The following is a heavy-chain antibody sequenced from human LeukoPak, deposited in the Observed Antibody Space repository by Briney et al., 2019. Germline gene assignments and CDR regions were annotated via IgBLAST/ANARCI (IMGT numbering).Heavy chain of an antibody. CDR1: GFTFSSYW. Sequence: PGGSLRLSCAASGFTFSSYWMSWVRQAPGKGLEWVAFIRYDGSNKYYTDSVKGRFTISRDNAKNSLYLEMNSLRAEDTAVYYCARPSSSSGYHLRHRGQGTLVTVSS. CDR3: ARPSSSSGYHLRH. V-gene: IGHV3-33*08. CDR2: IRYDGSNK. D-gene: IGHD3-22*01. J-gene: IGHJ1*01.